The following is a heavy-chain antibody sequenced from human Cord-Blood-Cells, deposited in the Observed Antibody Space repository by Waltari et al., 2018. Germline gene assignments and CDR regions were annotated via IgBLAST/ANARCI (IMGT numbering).Heavy chain of an antibody. Sequence: QVQLQESGPGLVKPSGTLSLTCAAPGGPTGSSNRRSWVRQPPGKGLEWIGEIYHSGSTNYNPSLKSRVTISVDKSKNQFSLKLSSVTAADTAVYYCARGSTSCYIDYWGQGTLVTVSS. CDR3: ARGSTSCYIDY. D-gene: IGHD2-2*02. V-gene: IGHV4-4*02. J-gene: IGHJ4*02. CDR1: GGPTGSSNR. CDR2: IYHSGST.